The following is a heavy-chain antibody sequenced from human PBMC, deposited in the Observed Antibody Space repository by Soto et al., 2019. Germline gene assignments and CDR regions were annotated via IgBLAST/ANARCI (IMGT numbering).Heavy chain of an antibody. CDR2: IFYTGTT. Sequence: TLSLTCSVAGVSVSAGGYYWTWLRQLPGKGLEWLGYIFYTGTTYYNPSFKSRIAISVDASKHQFSLNLTSVTVADTAVYYCARQIASAGTRGLDYWGQGALVTVSS. D-gene: IGHD6-13*01. V-gene: IGHV4-31*02. CDR3: ARQIASAGTRGLDY. CDR1: GVSVSAGGYY. J-gene: IGHJ4*02.